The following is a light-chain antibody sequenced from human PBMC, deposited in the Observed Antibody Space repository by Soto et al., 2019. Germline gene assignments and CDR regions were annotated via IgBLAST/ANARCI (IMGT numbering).Light chain of an antibody. Sequence: DIQMTQSPSSLSASVGDRVTITCQASQDINNYLNWYQQKPGQAPKLLIYDASGLEVGVPSRFSGSGSGTDFTLTITSLQPEDFATYYCQQSYGTPITFGQGTRLEIK. J-gene: IGKJ5*01. CDR1: QDINNY. V-gene: IGKV1-39*01. CDR3: QQSYGTPIT. CDR2: DAS.